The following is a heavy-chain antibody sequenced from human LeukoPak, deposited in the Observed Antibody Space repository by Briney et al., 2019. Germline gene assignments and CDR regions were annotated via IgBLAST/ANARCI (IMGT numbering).Heavy chain of an antibody. CDR2: INTNTGNP. D-gene: IGHD2-21*02. CDR1: GYSFSSYN. J-gene: IGHJ4*02. V-gene: IGHV7-4-1*02. CDR3: VRDGVWSSGNFDY. Sequence: ASVKVSCKASGYSFSSYNMNWVRQAPGQGLEWMGWINTNTGNPTYAQGFTGRFVFSLDTSVSTAYLQISSLKAEDTAVYYCVRDGVWSSGNFDYWGQGTLVTVSS.